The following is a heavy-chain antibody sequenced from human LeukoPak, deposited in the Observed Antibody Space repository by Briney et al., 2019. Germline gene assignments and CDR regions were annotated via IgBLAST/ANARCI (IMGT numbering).Heavy chain of an antibody. CDR3: ASGYGYFQH. J-gene: IGHJ1*01. V-gene: IGHV4-59*01. CDR2: IYYSGRT. CDR1: GGSLSSYY. Sequence: SETLSLTCTVSGGSLSSYYWSWIRQPPGKGLEWIGYIYYSGRTNYNPPLKSRVTISVDTSKNQFSLKLSSVTAADTAVYYCASGYGYFQHWGQGTLVTVSS. D-gene: IGHD3-22*01.